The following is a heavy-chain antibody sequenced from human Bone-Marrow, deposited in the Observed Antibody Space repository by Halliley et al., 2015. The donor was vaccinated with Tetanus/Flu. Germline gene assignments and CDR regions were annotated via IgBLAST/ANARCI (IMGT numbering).Heavy chain of an antibody. CDR1: GGSIRSYY. CDR2: IYYSGST. V-gene: IGHV4-59*01. Sequence: LRLSCTVSGGSIRSYYWSWIRQSPGKGLEWIGFIYYSGSTNYNPSLKSRVTMSVYTSKNQFSLNVTSVTAADTAMYYCARGPNGDDAFDLWGQGTMVTVSS. CDR3: ARGPNGDDAFDL. D-gene: IGHD7-27*01. J-gene: IGHJ3*01.